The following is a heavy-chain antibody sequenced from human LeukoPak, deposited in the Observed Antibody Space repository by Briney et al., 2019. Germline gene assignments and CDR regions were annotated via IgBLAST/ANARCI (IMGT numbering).Heavy chain of an antibody. D-gene: IGHD1-26*01. CDR1: GYTFSDYY. V-gene: IGHV1-2*02. CDR2: INPSSGGT. CDR3: ARPIRGSYVEDVFDI. Sequence: ASVKVSCKTSGYTFSDYYLHWVRQAPGQGLEWMGWINPSSGGTKNAQKFQGRVTMTRDTSISTSYMELSRLRSDDTAVYYCARPIRGSYVEDVFDIWGQGTMVTVSA. J-gene: IGHJ3*02.